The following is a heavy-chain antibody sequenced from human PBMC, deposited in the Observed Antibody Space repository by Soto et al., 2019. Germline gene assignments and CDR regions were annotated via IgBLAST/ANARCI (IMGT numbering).Heavy chain of an antibody. D-gene: IGHD1-1*01. J-gene: IGHJ4*02. CDR1: GFSLSTSGVG. Sequence: QITLKESGPTLVRPTQTLTLTCAFSGFSLSTSGVGVGWIRQPPGKALEWLAVIYWDDSKHYSPSLRSRLTITKDTSKTQVVLTMTNMYPMDTGPYYCAHKGPEHWPLDYWGQGTLVTVSS. CDR2: IYWDDSK. V-gene: IGHV2-5*02. CDR3: AHKGPEHWPLDY.